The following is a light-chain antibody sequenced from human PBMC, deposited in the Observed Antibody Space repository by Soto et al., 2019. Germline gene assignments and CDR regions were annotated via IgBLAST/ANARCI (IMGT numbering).Light chain of an antibody. Sequence: QSALTQPPSASGSPGQSVTISCTGTSSDVGAYNYVSWYQQYPGKAPKLMIYEVTKRPSGVPARFSGSKSGNTASLTVSGLQAEDEADHYCTSYVGNSIWVFGGGTKHTVL. CDR2: EVT. CDR3: TSYVGNSIWV. CDR1: SSDVGAYNY. V-gene: IGLV2-8*01. J-gene: IGLJ3*02.